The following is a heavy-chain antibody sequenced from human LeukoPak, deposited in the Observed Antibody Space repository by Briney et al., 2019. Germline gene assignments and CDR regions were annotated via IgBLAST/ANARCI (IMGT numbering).Heavy chain of an antibody. CDR1: GYSFTRYW. J-gene: IGHJ4*02. Sequence: GESLKISCKCSGYSFTRYWIGWVRQMPGKGLEWMGIIYPRDSDTRYSPSFQGQVTVSADKSISTAYLQWSSLEASDTAMYYCARRQYSGYDFDFWGQGTLVTVSS. CDR2: IYPRDSDT. CDR3: ARRQYSGYDFDF. V-gene: IGHV5-51*01. D-gene: IGHD5-12*01.